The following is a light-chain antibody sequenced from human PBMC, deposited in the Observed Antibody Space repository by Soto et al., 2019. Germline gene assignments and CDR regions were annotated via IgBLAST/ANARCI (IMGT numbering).Light chain of an antibody. CDR1: RSNIGSNS. CDR2: IND. V-gene: IGLV1-44*01. J-gene: IGLJ1*01. Sequence: QSALTQPPSVSGTPGQRVITSCSGSRSNIGSNSVNWYQQLPGTAPKLLIYINDLRPSGVPDRFSGSTSGTSVSLAISGLQSEDEADYYCASWDDRLKGYVFGTGTKVTGL. CDR3: ASWDDRLKGYV.